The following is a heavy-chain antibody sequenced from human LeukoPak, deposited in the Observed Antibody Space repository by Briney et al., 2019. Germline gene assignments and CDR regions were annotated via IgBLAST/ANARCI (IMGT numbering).Heavy chain of an antibody. D-gene: IGHD4-17*01. J-gene: IGHJ4*02. CDR2: ISWNSGSI. CDR1: GFTFDDYA. Sequence: SGGSLRLSCTASGFTFDDYAMHWVRHAPGKGLERVWGISWNSGSIGYADPVKGRFTISRDNAKNYLYLQMNSLRAEDTALYYCAKDRYGDYPDALDYWGQGTLVTVSS. CDR3: AKDRYGDYPDALDY. V-gene: IGHV3-9*01.